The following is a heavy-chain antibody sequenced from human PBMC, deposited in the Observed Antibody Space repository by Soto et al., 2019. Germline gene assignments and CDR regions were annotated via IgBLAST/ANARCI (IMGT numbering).Heavy chain of an antibody. CDR1: GFTFSNYE. D-gene: IGHD2-21*01. J-gene: IGHJ4*02. CDR3: AKGNSPVDIY. Sequence: PGGSLRLSCAASGFTFSNYEMNWVRQAPGKGLEWISYITSTGTTRYYAGSVKGRFTISRDNAKNSLYLQMNSLRAEDAAVYYCAKGNSPVDIYWGQGTLVTVSS. CDR2: ITSTGTTR. V-gene: IGHV3-48*03.